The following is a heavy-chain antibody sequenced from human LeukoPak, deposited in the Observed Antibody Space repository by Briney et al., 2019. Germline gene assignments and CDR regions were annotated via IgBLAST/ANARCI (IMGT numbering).Heavy chain of an antibody. V-gene: IGHV4-39*07. CDR1: GDSVSSNNHY. J-gene: IGHJ5*02. Sequence: SETLSLTCTVSGDSVSSNNHYWGWIRQPPGKGLEWIGSIYYSGSTYYNPSLESRVTISIDTSKNQFSLKLSSVTAADTAVYYCARGGNLYYDFWSGYSPRNWFDPWGQGTLVTVSS. CDR2: IYYSGST. D-gene: IGHD3-3*01. CDR3: ARGGNLYYDFWSGYSPRNWFDP.